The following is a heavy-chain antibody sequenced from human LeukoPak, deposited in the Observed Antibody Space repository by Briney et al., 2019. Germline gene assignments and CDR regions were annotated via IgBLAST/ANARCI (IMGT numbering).Heavy chain of an antibody. Sequence: GGSLRLSCAASGFTFTNYPIHWIRQAPGKGLEFVSAISRDGRTIDYADSVKGRFTISRDSSKNTVYLQMGSLRPEDMAVYYCAKEGRGAVYGYGDWGQGTLVTVSS. CDR2: ISRDGRTI. V-gene: IGHV3-64*02. J-gene: IGHJ4*02. D-gene: IGHD5/OR15-5a*01. CDR3: AKEGRGAVYGYGD. CDR1: GFTFTNYP.